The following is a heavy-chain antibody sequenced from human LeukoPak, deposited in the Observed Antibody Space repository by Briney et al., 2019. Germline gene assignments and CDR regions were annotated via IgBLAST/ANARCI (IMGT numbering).Heavy chain of an antibody. V-gene: IGHV3-23*01. J-gene: IGHJ4*02. Sequence: PGGSLRLSCAASGFTFSSYAMSWVRQAPGKGLEWVSAISGSGGSTYYADSVKGRFTISRDNSKNTLYLQMNSLRAEDTALYYCAKDFRTGISSGYHWGPNGGFDYWGQGTLVTVSS. CDR2: ISGSGGST. D-gene: IGHD3-22*01. CDR1: GFTFSSYA. CDR3: AKDFRTGISSGYHWGPNGGFDY.